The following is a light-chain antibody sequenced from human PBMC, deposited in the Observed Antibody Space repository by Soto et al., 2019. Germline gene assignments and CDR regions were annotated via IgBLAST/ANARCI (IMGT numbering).Light chain of an antibody. CDR2: GAS. Sequence: EIVLTQSPGTLSLSPGERATLSCRASQSVSRSYLAWYQQKPGQAPRLLIYGASSRATGIPDRFSGSGSGTYFAFTISRLEPEDFAVDYCQQDGSSPPYTFGQGTKVEIK. CDR3: QQDGSSPPYT. J-gene: IGKJ2*01. CDR1: QSVSRSY. V-gene: IGKV3-20*01.